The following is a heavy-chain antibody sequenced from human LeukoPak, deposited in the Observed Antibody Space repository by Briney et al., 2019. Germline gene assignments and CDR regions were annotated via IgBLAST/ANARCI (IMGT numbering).Heavy chain of an antibody. D-gene: IGHD6-13*01. CDR3: ARGSEKYRGIAAAGDDAFDI. J-gene: IGHJ3*02. V-gene: IGHV4-4*07. Sequence: SETLSLTCTVSGGSISSYYWSWIRQPAGKGLEWIGRIYSSGSTNYNPSLKSRVTMSVDTSKNQFSLKLSSVTAADTAVYYCARGSEKYRGIAAAGDDAFDIWGQGTMVTVSS. CDR2: IYSSGST. CDR1: GGSISSYY.